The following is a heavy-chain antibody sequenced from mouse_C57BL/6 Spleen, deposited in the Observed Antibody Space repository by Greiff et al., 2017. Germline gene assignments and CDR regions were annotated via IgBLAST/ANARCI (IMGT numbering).Heavy chain of an antibody. V-gene: IGHV1-59*01. D-gene: IGHD2-1*01. CDR1: GYTFTSYW. CDR3: ASYGNYSLFDY. CDR2: IDPSDSYP. Sequence: VQLQQPGAELVRPGPSVKLSCKASGYTFTSYWMHWVNQRPGQGLEWIGVIDPSDSYPNYNQKFKGKATLTVDTSSSTAYMQLSSLTSEDSAVYYGASYGNYSLFDYWGQGTTLTVSS. J-gene: IGHJ2*01.